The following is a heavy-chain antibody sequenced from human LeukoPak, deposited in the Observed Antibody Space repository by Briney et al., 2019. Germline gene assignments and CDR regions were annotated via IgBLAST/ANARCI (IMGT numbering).Heavy chain of an antibody. V-gene: IGHV7-4-1*02. CDR1: GYTFTSYA. CDR3: AKGGLSQISQQLVLRSNWFDP. CDR2: INTNTGNP. D-gene: IGHD6-13*01. J-gene: IGHJ5*02. Sequence: ASVKVSCKASGYTFTSYAMNWVRQAPGQGLEWMGWINTNTGNPTYAQGFTGRFVFSLDTSVSTAYLQISSLKAEDTAVYYCAKGGLSQISQQLVLRSNWFDPWGQGTLVTVSS.